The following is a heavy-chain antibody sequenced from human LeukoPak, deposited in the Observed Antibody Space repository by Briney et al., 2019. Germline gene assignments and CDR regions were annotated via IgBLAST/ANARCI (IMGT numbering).Heavy chain of an antibody. CDR1: GFTFSAYP. V-gene: IGHV3-64*02. Sequence: GRSLRLSCAASGFTFSAYPMHWVRQAPGKGLEYVSGISADGDFTYYGDSVKGRSTISRANSKSTLYLQMGSLGAEDMAVYYCARVSTFHFDSSLDYWGQGALVTVSS. D-gene: IGHD3-22*01. J-gene: IGHJ4*02. CDR2: ISADGDFT. CDR3: ARVSTFHFDSSLDY.